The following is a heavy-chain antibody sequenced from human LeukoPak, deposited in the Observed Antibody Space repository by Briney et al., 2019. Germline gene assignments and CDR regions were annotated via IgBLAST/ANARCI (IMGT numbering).Heavy chain of an antibody. CDR2: IYPGDSDT. CDR1: GYSFTSYW. CDR3: ARHIWDTIVPPGAFDI. V-gene: IGHV5-51*01. J-gene: IGHJ3*02. D-gene: IGHD2-2*01. Sequence: GESLKISCKGSGYSFTSYWIGWVRQMPGKGLEWMGIIYPGDSDTRYSPSFQGQVTISADKSISTAYLQWSSLKASDTAMYYCARHIWDTIVPPGAFDIWGQGTMVTVSS.